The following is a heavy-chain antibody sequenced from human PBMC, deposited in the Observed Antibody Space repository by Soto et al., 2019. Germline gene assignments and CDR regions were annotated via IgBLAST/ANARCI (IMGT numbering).Heavy chain of an antibody. J-gene: IGHJ5*02. CDR3: ARVQDIVLMVYALELRGRNWFDP. CDR1: GGSFSGYY. D-gene: IGHD2-8*01. CDR2: INHSGST. Sequence: PSETLSLTCAVYGGSFSGYYWSWIRQPPGKGLEWIGEINHSGSTNYNPSLKSRVTISVDTSKNQFSLKLSSVTAADTAVYYCARVQDIVLMVYALELRGRNWFDPWGQGTLVTVSS. V-gene: IGHV4-34*01.